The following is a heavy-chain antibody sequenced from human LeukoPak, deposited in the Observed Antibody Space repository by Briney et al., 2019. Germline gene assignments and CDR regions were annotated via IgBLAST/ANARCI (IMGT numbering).Heavy chain of an antibody. V-gene: IGHV3-74*01. CDR2: INSDGINT. D-gene: IGHD6-13*01. Sequence: GGSLRLSCAASGFTFSNYWMHWVRQAPGKGLVWVSRINSDGINTSYADSVKGRFTISRGNSKNTLHLQMNSLRAEDTAVYYCAREGVAAAGFDYWGQGTLVTVSS. CDR1: GFTFSNYW. J-gene: IGHJ4*02. CDR3: AREGVAAAGFDY.